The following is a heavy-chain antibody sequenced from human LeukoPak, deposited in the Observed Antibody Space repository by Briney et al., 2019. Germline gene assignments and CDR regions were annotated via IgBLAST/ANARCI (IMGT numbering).Heavy chain of an antibody. J-gene: IGHJ6*03. CDR3: ARALGIVGATSPYYYYYMYV. V-gene: IGHV3-74*01. CDR1: GFTFSSYG. CDR2: INSDGSST. D-gene: IGHD1-26*01. Sequence: GGALRLSCAASGFTFSSYGMHWVRQAPGKGLVWVSRINSDGSSTSYADSVKGRFTISRDNAKNTLYLQMNSLRAEDTSVYYCARALGIVGATSPYYYYYMYVWDKGTTVTVSS.